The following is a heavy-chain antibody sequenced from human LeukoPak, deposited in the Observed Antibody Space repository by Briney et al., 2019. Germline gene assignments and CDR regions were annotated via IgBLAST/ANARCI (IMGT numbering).Heavy chain of an antibody. V-gene: IGHV1-2*02. Sequence: ASVKVSCKASGYTFSGYYMYWVRQAPGQGLEWMGWINPNSGDTNYGQRFQGRVTMTRDTSISTAYMELSGLRSDDTAAYYCARDYSYTTRGGYWGQGTLVTVPS. J-gene: IGHJ4*02. CDR2: INPNSGDT. CDR1: GYTFSGYY. D-gene: IGHD1-26*01. CDR3: ARDYSYTTRGGY.